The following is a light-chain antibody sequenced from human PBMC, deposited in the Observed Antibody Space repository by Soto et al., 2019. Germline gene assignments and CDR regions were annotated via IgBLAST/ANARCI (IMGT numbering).Light chain of an antibody. J-gene: IGLJ2*01. V-gene: IGLV4-69*01. CDR3: QTWGTGIPHVV. CDR1: SGHSSYA. CDR2: LNSDGSH. Sequence: QPVLTQSTSASASLGASVKLTCTLSSGHSSYAIAWHQQQPEKGPRYLMKLNSDGSHSKGDGIPDRFSGSSSGAERYLTISSLQSEDEADYYCQTWGTGIPHVVFGGGTKLTVL.